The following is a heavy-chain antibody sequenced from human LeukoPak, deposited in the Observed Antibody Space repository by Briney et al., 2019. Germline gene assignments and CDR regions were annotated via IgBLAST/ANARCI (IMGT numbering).Heavy chain of an antibody. V-gene: IGHV1-18*01. Sequence: ASVKVSCKASGYTFTSYGISWVRQAPGQGLEWMGWISAYNGNTNCAQKLQGRVTMTTDTSTSTAYMELRSLRSDDTAVYYCARDLKGYSSGWTFDYWGQGTLVTVSS. CDR1: GYTFTSYG. CDR3: ARDLKGYSSGWTFDY. D-gene: IGHD6-19*01. J-gene: IGHJ4*02. CDR2: ISAYNGNT.